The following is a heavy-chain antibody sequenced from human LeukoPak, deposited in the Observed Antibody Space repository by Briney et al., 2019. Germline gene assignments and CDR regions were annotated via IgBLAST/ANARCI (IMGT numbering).Heavy chain of an antibody. CDR1: GYIFTSYW. CDR3: ARPNYYYMDV. Sequence: KSGESLKISCQGSGYIFTSYWIGWVRQLPGKGLEWMGIIYPGDSDTRYSPSFQGQVTISADKSISTAYLQWSSLKASDTAMYYCARPNYYYMDVWGKGTTVTVSS. CDR2: IYPGDSDT. J-gene: IGHJ6*03. V-gene: IGHV5-51*01.